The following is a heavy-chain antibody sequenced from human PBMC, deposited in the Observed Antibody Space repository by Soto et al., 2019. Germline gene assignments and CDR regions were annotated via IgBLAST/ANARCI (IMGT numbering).Heavy chain of an antibody. Sequence: SVKVSCKASGGTFSSYAISGVRQAPGQGLEWMGGIIPIFGTANYAQKFQGRVTITADESTSTAYMELSSLRSEDTAVYYCARTGVYCTSGVCSYNWFDPWGQGTLVTVSS. CDR3: ARTGVYCTSGVCSYNWFDP. J-gene: IGHJ5*02. CDR2: IIPIFGTA. V-gene: IGHV1-69*13. D-gene: IGHD2-8*01. CDR1: GGTFSSYA.